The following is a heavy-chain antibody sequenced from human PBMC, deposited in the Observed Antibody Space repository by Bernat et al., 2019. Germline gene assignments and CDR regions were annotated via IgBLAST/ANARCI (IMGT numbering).Heavy chain of an antibody. D-gene: IGHD6-13*01. CDR1: GYTFTSFD. CDR2: MNPNSGNT. Sequence: VQLVQSGAEVKKPGASVKVSCKASGYTFTSFDINWVRQAAGQGPEWMGWMNPNSGNTGYAQKFQGRVTMTRDTPTNTAYMDLSSLTSEDTAVYYCARGRDSSSHLDYWGQGTLLTVSS. J-gene: IGHJ4*02. V-gene: IGHV1-8*01. CDR3: ARGRDSSSHLDY.